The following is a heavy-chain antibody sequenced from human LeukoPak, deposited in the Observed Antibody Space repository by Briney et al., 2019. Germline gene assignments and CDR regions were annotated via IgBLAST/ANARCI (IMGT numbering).Heavy chain of an antibody. J-gene: IGHJ4*02. CDR3: AREKIGSGYDQDLDY. Sequence: ASVKVSCKASGYTFTGYYMHWVRQAPGQGLEWMGWINPNSGGTNYAQKFQGRVTMTRDTSISTAYMELSRLRSDDTAVYYCAREKIGSGYDQDLDYWGQGTMVTVSS. CDR2: INPNSGGT. CDR1: GYTFTGYY. V-gene: IGHV1-2*02. D-gene: IGHD5-12*01.